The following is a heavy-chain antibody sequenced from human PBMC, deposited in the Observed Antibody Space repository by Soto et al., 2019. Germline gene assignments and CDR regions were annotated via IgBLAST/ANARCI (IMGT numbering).Heavy chain of an antibody. J-gene: IGHJ6*02. V-gene: IGHV1-2*02. CDR3: ARDTESRVRVYYYGMDV. D-gene: IGHD4-17*01. CDR2: INPNSGGT. Sequence: GASVKVSCKASGYTFTGYYMHWVRQAPGQGLEWMGWINPNSGGTNYAQKFQGRVTMTRDTSISTAYMELSRLRSDDTAVYYCARDTESRVRVYYYGMDVWGQGTTVTVSS. CDR1: GYTFTGYY.